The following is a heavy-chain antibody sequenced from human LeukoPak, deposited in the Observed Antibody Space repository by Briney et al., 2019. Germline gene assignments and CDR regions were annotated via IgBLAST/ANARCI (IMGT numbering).Heavy chain of an antibody. CDR1: EFSVGSNY. V-gene: IGHV3-66*04. CDR2: IYSGGST. J-gene: IGHJ4*02. D-gene: IGHD3-22*01. Sequence: PGGSLRLSCAASEFSVGSNYMTWVRQAPGKGLEWVSLIYSGGSTYYADSVKGRFTISRDNSKNTLYLQMNSLRAEDTAVYYCAKQHDSSGLDYWGQGTLVTVSS. CDR3: AKQHDSSGLDY.